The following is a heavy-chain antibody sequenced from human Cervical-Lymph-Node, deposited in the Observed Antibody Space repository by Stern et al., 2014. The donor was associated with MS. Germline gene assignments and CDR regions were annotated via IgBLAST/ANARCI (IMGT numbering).Heavy chain of an antibody. V-gene: IGHV2-70*04. CDR1: GFSLSTSGMR. CDR2: LDWDYDK. D-gene: IGHD3-3*01. Sequence: QVTLRESGPALVKPTQTLTLTCTFSGFSLSTSGMRVSWIRQPPGKALEWLARLDWDYDKFYSTSLKTRLTISKDTSKNQVVLTMTNMDPVDTATYYCARSPPYYEFWNDYYYFDYWGQGTLVAVSS. J-gene: IGHJ4*02. CDR3: ARSPPYYEFWNDYYYFDY.